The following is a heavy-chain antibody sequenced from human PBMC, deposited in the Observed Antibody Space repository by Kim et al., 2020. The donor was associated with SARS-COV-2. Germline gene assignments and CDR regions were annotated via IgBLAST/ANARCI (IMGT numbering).Heavy chain of an antibody. CDR1: GGTFSSYA. V-gene: IGHV1-69*13. J-gene: IGHJ6*02. Sequence: SVKVSCKASGGTFSSYAISWVRQAPGQGLEWMGGIIPIFGTANYAQKFQGRVTITADESTSTAYMELSSLRSEDTAVYYCASCRFWLVRGVIFYYGMDVWGQGTTVTVSS. CDR3: ASCRFWLVRGVIFYYGMDV. CDR2: IIPIFGTA. D-gene: IGHD3-10*01.